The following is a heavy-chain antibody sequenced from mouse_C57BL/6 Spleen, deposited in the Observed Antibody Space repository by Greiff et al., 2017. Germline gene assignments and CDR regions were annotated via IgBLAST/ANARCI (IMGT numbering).Heavy chain of an antibody. CDR2: ISNGGGST. D-gene: IGHD2-5*01. Sequence: EVQVVESGGGLVQPGGSLKLSCAASGFTFSDYYMYWVRQTPEKRLEWVAYISNGGGSTYYPDTVKGRFTISRDNAKNTLYLQMSRLKSEDTAMYYCARPYSNYEAWFAYWGQGTLVTVSA. CDR3: ARPYSNYEAWFAY. V-gene: IGHV5-12*01. J-gene: IGHJ3*01. CDR1: GFTFSDYY.